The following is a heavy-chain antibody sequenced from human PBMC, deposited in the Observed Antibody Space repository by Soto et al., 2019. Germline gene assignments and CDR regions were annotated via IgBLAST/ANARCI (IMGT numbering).Heavy chain of an antibody. V-gene: IGHV3-23*01. Sequence: GGSLRLSCAASGFTFSSYAMSWVRQAPGKGLEWVSAISGSGGSTYYADSVKGRFTISRDNSENTLYLQMNSLRAEDTAVYYCAKAATGAHLRYCSSTSCHSRGMDVWGQGTTVTVSS. CDR3: AKAATGAHLRYCSSTSCHSRGMDV. J-gene: IGHJ6*02. CDR2: ISGSGGST. CDR1: GFTFSSYA. D-gene: IGHD2-2*02.